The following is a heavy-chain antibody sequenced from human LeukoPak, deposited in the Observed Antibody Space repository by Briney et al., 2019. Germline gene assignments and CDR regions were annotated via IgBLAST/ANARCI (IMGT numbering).Heavy chain of an antibody. Sequence: SETLSLTCAVYGGSFSGYYWSWLRQPPGKGLEWIGEINHSGSTNYNPSLKSRVTILVDTSKNQFSLKLSSVTAADTAVYYCARGLYGPHLDYWGQGTLVTVSS. CDR3: ARGLYGPHLDY. D-gene: IGHD2-8*01. J-gene: IGHJ4*02. CDR1: GGSFSGYY. CDR2: INHSGST. V-gene: IGHV4-34*01.